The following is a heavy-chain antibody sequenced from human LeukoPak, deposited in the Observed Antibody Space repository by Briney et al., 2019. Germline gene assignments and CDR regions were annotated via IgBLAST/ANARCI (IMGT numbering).Heavy chain of an antibody. J-gene: IGHJ4*02. CDR3: AKDPSVYDSSGGLGYFDY. CDR2: ISYDGSNK. D-gene: IGHD3-22*01. V-gene: IGHV3-30*18. CDR1: GFTFSSYG. Sequence: GGSLRLSCAASGFTFSSYGMHWVRQAPGKGLEWVAVISYDGSNKYYADSVKGRFTISRDNSKNTLYLRMNSLRAEDTAVYYCAKDPSVYDSSGGLGYFDYWGQGTLVTVSS.